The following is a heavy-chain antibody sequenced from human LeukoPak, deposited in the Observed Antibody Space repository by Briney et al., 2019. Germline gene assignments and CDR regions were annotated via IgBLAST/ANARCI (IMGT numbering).Heavy chain of an antibody. CDR2: ISSSSSTI. V-gene: IGHV3-48*02. D-gene: IGHD1-1*01. J-gene: IGHJ6*02. CDR1: GFTFSGYS. CDR3: ARDLWNWNGYGMDV. Sequence: GGSLRLSCAASGFTFSGYSMNWVRQAPGKRLEWVSYISSSSSTIYYADSVKGRFTVSRDNAKNSLYLQMNSLRDEDTAVYYCARDLWNWNGYGMDVWGQGTTVTVSS.